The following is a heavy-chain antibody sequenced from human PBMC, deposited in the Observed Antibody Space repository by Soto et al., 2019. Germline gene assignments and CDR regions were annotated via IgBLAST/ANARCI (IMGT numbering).Heavy chain of an antibody. Sequence: QVQLVQSGTEVRKPGSSVKVSCKASGGTFDSNAISWVRLAPGQGLEWMGGIIPIFGTINNAQKFQDRVTTNAXEXGXIXYMEMSSLRSEDTAIYYCAREGLTFGPGAVGGAFDIWGEGTLVTVSS. J-gene: IGHJ3*02. CDR1: GGTFDSNA. V-gene: IGHV1-69*12. D-gene: IGHD2-2*01. CDR2: IIPIFGTI. CDR3: AREGLTFGPGAVGGAFDI.